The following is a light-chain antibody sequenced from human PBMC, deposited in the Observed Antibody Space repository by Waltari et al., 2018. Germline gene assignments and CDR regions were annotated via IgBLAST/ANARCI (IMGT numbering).Light chain of an antibody. Sequence: LQMTSSSSPPSASVGNRITITCRARQSSSSCLAWYQQKTGKPTKLLIYEASSLESGVPSRFSGSGSGTDFTLTIGSLQPDDFATYYCQQYYNYPFSFGAGTTVEI. J-gene: IGKJ3*01. CDR1: QSSSSC. CDR2: EAS. CDR3: QQYYNYPFS. V-gene: IGKV1-5*03.